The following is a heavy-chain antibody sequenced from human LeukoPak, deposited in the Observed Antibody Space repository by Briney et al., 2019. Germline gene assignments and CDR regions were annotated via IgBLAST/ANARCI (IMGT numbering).Heavy chain of an antibody. Sequence: MSSETLSLTCTVSDGSISSHYWSWIRQPPGKGLEWIGYIYYSGSTNYNPSLKSRVTMSVDTSKNQFSLKLSSVSAADTAVYYCARLRDWFDPWGQGTLATVSS. V-gene: IGHV4-59*11. D-gene: IGHD5-24*01. J-gene: IGHJ5*02. CDR1: DGSISSHY. CDR3: ARLRDWFDP. CDR2: IYYSGST.